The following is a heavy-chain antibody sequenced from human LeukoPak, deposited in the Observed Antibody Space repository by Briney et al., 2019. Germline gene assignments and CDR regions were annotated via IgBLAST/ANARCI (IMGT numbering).Heavy chain of an antibody. CDR3: AKEYDILTGYYEPYFDY. CDR1: GYTFTSYY. V-gene: IGHV1-46*01. CDR2: INPSGGST. J-gene: IGHJ4*02. Sequence: ASVKVSCKASGYTFTSYYMHWVRQAPGQGLEWMGIINPSGGSTSYAQKFQGRVTMTRDMSTSTVYMELSSLRSEDTAVYYCAKEYDILTGYYEPYFDYWGQGTLVTVSS. D-gene: IGHD3-9*01.